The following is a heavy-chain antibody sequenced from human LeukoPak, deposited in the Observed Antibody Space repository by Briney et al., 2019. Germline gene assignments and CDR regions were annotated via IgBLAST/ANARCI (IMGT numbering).Heavy chain of an antibody. CDR2: INANSGTT. V-gene: IGHV3-23*01. D-gene: IGHD6-19*01. CDR1: GFTFSSYA. J-gene: IGHJ5*01. Sequence: QAGGSLRLSCAASGFTFSSYAMSWLRQPPGKGLERVSTINANSGTTSYAASVRGRFTISRDNSKNTLYLQVNTLRADDTATYYCAKPISGGLAVTADRFHPWGQGTLVVVSS. CDR3: AKPISGGLAVTADRFHP.